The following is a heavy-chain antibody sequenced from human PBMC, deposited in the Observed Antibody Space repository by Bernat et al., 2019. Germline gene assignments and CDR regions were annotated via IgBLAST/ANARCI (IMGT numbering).Heavy chain of an antibody. CDR2: IIPILGIA. J-gene: IGHJ4*02. D-gene: IGHD3-9*01. CDR1: GGTFSSYT. Sequence: QVQLVQSGAEVKKPGSSVKVSCKASGGTFSSYTISWVRLAPGQGLEWMGRIIPILGIANYAQKFQGRVTITADKSTSTAYMELSSLRSDDTAVYYCARDTGYPPDYWGQGTLVTVSS. CDR3: ARDTGYPPDY. V-gene: IGHV1-69*08.